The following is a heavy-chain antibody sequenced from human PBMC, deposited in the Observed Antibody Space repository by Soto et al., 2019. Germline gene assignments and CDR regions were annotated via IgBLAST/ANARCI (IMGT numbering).Heavy chain of an antibody. D-gene: IGHD1-26*01. V-gene: IGHV3-30*03. CDR3: ARGFCATSACHYSLDL. J-gene: IGHJ5*02. CDR2: MSNDGNNQ. CDR1: RFDFTSYG. Sequence: GGSLRLSCAASRFDFTSYGMHWLRQAPGKGLEWVAVMSNDGNNQFYADSVRGRFIISRDTSKNTLFLQMTSLRPDDTAVYRCARGFCATSACHYSLDLWGPGALVAVSS.